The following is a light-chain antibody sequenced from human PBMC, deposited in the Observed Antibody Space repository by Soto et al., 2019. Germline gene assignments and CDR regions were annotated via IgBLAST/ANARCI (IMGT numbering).Light chain of an antibody. V-gene: IGLV2-11*01. CDR3: CSYAGSYTPVV. J-gene: IGLJ2*01. Sequence: QSVLTQPRSVSGSPGQSVTISCTGTSSDVGGYNYVSWYQQHPGKAPKLMIYDVSKRPSGVPDRFSGSKSGNTASLTISGRQAEDEADYYCCSYAGSYTPVVFGGGTKLTVL. CDR1: SSDVGGYNY. CDR2: DVS.